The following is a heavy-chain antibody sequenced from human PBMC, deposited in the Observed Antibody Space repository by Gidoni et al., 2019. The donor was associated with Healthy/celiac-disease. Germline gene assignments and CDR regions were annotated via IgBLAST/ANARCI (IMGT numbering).Heavy chain of an antibody. CDR3: ARDQAGLYDSSGYQEAGDY. Sequence: QVQLVQSGAEVKKPGASVKVSCKASGYTFPSYGISWVRQAPGQGLEWMGWISAYNGNTNYAQKLQGRVTMTTDTSTSTAYMELRSLRSDDTAVYYCARDQAGLYDSSGYQEAGDYWGQGTLVTVSS. D-gene: IGHD3-22*01. CDR2: ISAYNGNT. V-gene: IGHV1-18*01. J-gene: IGHJ4*02. CDR1: GYTFPSYG.